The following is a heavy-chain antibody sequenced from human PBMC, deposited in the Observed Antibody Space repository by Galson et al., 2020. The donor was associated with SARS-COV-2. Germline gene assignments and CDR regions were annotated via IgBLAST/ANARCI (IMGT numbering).Heavy chain of an antibody. V-gene: IGHV1-2*02. CDR1: GYTFTNYY. J-gene: IGHJ3*01. CDR2: INPNSGRT. Sequence: ASVKVSCKASGYTFTNYYIHWVLQAPGQGLEWMGWINPNSGRTNYAQKFHGRVSLTRDTSITSVYMELSSLKSDDTAVFYCARDNPSLVNAFNLWGQGTMVTVSS. CDR3: ARDNPSLVNAFNL. D-gene: IGHD1-26*01.